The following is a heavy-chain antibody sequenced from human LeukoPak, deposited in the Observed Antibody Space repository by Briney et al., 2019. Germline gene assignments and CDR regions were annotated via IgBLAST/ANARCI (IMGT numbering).Heavy chain of an antibody. Sequence: GGSLRLSCAAAGFTFSSYAMHWVRQAPGKGLEWVAVISYDGSNKYYADSVKGRFTISRDNSKNTLYLQMNSLRAEDTAVYDCARTLLGLCSGGSCSVFDYWGQGTLVTVSS. CDR3: ARTLLGLCSGGSCSVFDY. V-gene: IGHV3-30-3*01. CDR2: ISYDGSNK. CDR1: GFTFSSYA. D-gene: IGHD2-15*01. J-gene: IGHJ4*02.